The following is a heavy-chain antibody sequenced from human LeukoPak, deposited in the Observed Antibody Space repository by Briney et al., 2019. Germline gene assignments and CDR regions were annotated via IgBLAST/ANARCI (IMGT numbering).Heavy chain of an antibody. J-gene: IGHJ3*02. CDR3: ARGSPFNDAFYI. D-gene: IGHD3-16*01. CDR1: GDSLPNNSDA. CDR2: SYYRSKWYN. Sequence: SQTLSLTCAISGDSLPNNSDAWIGLRHSPSRGLEGLGRSYYRSKWYNDYAVSVKSRITINPDTAYNQFSLQLNSVTPEDTAVYYCARGSPFNDAFYIWGQGTMVTVSS. V-gene: IGHV6-1*01.